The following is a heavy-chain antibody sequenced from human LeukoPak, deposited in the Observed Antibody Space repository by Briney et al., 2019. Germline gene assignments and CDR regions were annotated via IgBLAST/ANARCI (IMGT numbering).Heavy chain of an antibody. CDR2: ISGSGGST. V-gene: IGHV3-23*01. CDR1: GFTFSTYA. D-gene: IGHD3-10*01. CDR3: PKAHGSGSSYYYYYGMDV. J-gene: IGHJ6*02. Sequence: GGSLRLSCAASGFTFSTYAMSWVRQAPGKGLEWVSAISGSGGSTYYADSVKGRFTISRDNSKNTLYLQMNSLRGDDTAVYYCPKAHGSGSSYYYYYGMDVWGQGTTVTVSS.